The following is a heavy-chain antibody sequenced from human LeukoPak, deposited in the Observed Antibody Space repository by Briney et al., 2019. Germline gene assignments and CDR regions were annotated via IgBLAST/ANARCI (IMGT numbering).Heavy chain of an antibody. V-gene: IGHV4-59*01. CDR2: IYYSGST. J-gene: IGHJ4*02. CDR3: ARVGERISSWYYFDY. Sequence: PSETLSLICTVSGGSISSYYWSWIRQPPGKGLEWIGYIYYSGSTNYNPSLKSRVTISVDTSKNQFSLKLSSVTAADTAVYYCARVGERISSWYYFDYWGQGTLATVSS. D-gene: IGHD6-13*01. CDR1: GGSISSYY.